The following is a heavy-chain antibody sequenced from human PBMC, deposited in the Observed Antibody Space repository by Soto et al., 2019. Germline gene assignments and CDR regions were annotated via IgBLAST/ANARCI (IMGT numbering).Heavy chain of an antibody. D-gene: IGHD2-15*01. V-gene: IGHV3-9*01. CDR2: ISWNSGSI. Sequence: EVQLVESGGGLVQPGRSLRLSCAASGFTFDDYAMHCVRQAPGKGLEWVSGISWNSGSIGYADSVKGRFTISRDNAKNSLYLQMNSLIAEDTALYYCARYCSGGSCYQLDAFDIWCQGTMVTVSS. J-gene: IGHJ3*02. CDR3: ARYCSGGSCYQLDAFDI. CDR1: GFTFDDYA.